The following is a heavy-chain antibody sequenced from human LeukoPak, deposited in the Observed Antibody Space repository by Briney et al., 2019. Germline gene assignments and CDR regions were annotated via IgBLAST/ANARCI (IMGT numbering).Heavy chain of an antibody. CDR3: ASGSSGYDP. CDR1: GGSISSHY. CDR2: IYTSGGT. V-gene: IGHV4-4*07. J-gene: IGHJ5*02. Sequence: SETLSLTCTVSGGSISSHYWSWIQQPAGKGLEWIGRIYTSGGTNYNPSLRSRVTMSGDTSKKQFSLKLSSVTAADTAVYFCASGSSGYDPWGQGTLVTVSS. D-gene: IGHD5-12*01.